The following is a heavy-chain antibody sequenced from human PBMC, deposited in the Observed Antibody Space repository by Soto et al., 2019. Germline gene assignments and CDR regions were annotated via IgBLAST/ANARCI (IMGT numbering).Heavy chain of an antibody. D-gene: IGHD4-4*01. CDR1: GFTFRNYW. Sequence: EIQLVESGGGLVQPGGSLRLSCAASGFTFRNYWMNWARQAPGKGLEWVANIKQDGSEIYYVGAVKGRFTISRDNAENSLYLQMNSLRAEDTAVYYCAIPARGDDYSAWGQGTLVTVSS. CDR2: IKQDGSEI. V-gene: IGHV3-7*01. CDR3: AIPARGDDYSA. J-gene: IGHJ1*01.